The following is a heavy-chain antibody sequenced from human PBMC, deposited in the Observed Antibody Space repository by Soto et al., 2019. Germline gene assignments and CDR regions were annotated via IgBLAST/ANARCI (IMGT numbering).Heavy chain of an antibody. CDR3: TTESSRGGMDV. V-gene: IGHV3-15*01. Sequence: EVQLVESGGGLVKPGGTLRLSCAASGFTFSNAWMSWVRQAPGKGLEWVGRIKSKTDGGTTHYAAPVKGRFTISRDDSKNTLYLQMNSLKTEDTAVYYCTTESSRGGMDVWGQGTTVTVSS. CDR1: GFTFSNAW. D-gene: IGHD3-10*01. CDR2: IKSKTDGGTT. J-gene: IGHJ6*02.